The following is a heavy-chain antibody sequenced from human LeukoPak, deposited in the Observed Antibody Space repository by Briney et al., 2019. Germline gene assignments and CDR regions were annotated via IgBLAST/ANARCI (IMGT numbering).Heavy chain of an antibody. D-gene: IGHD4-17*01. CDR3: ARGYGDYGYFQH. CDR2: ISSSSSTI. CDR1: GFTFSSYS. J-gene: IGHJ1*01. V-gene: IGHV3-48*01. Sequence: GGSLRLSCAASGFTFSSYSMNWVRQAPGKGLEWVSYISSSSSTIYYADSVKGRFTISRDNAKNSLYLQMNSLRAEDTAVYYRARGYGDYGYFQHWGQGTLVTVSS.